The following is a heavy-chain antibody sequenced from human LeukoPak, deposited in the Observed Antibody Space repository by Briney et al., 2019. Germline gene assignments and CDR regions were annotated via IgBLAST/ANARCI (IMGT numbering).Heavy chain of an antibody. CDR1: GFIFSSYG. CDR3: AKSLSGWWTPGLDY. CDR2: ISYDGTDK. Sequence: PGGSLRLSCVASGFIFSSYGINWVRQAPGKGLEGVAVISYDGTDKYYTDSVKGRFTIPRHRSTNTVSLEMNRLRREGTAVYYCAKSLSGWWTPGLDYLGQGTLVTVSS. V-gene: IGHV3-30*18. D-gene: IGHD2-15*01. J-gene: IGHJ4*02.